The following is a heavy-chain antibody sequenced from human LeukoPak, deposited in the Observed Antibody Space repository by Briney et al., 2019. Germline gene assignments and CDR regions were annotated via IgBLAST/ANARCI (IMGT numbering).Heavy chain of an antibody. CDR3: AKIRVRGVHYFDY. Sequence: GGSLRLSCAASGFVFGTYAMHWVRQAPGKGLECVSMISYDGSDEYYADSVKGRFAISRDNSKSTLYLQMNSLRPEDTAVYYCAKIRVRGVHYFDYWGQGTQVTVPS. CDR2: ISYDGSDE. D-gene: IGHD3-10*01. J-gene: IGHJ4*02. V-gene: IGHV3-30*18. CDR1: GFVFGTYA.